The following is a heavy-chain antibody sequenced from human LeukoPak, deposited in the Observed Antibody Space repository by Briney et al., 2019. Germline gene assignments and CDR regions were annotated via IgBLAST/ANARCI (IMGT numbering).Heavy chain of an antibody. V-gene: IGHV5-51*01. CDR1: GYSFTSYW. Sequence: GESLKISCRGSGYSFTSYWIGWVRQMPGKGLEWMGIIYPGDSDTRYSPSFQGQVTISADKSISTAYLQWSSLKASDTAMYYCARQEYDILTGYYYFDYWGQGTLVTVSS. CDR2: IYPGDSDT. CDR3: ARQEYDILTGYYYFDY. D-gene: IGHD3-9*01. J-gene: IGHJ4*02.